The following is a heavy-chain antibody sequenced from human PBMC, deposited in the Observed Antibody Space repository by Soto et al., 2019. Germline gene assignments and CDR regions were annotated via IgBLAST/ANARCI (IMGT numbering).Heavy chain of an antibody. CDR2: ISSSSSYI. D-gene: IGHD4-17*01. Sequence: GGSLRLSCAASGFTFSSYSMNWVRQAPGEGLEWVSSISSSSSYIYYADSVKGRFTISRDNAKNSLYLQMNSLRAEDTAVYYCARDGSDYGDYAGPWGNWFDPWGQGTLVTVSS. V-gene: IGHV3-21*01. CDR3: ARDGSDYGDYAGPWGNWFDP. J-gene: IGHJ5*02. CDR1: GFTFSSYS.